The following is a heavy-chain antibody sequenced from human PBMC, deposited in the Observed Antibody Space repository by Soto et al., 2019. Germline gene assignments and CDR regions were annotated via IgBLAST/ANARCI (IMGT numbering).Heavy chain of an antibody. V-gene: IGHV4-31*03. CDR2: IYYSGST. Sequence: SSETLSFTCTVSGGSISSGGYYWSWIRQHPGKGLEWIGYIYYSGSTYYNPSLKSRVTISVDTSKNQFSLKLSSVTAADTAVYYCATVVAATYYFDYWGQGTLVTVSS. D-gene: IGHD2-15*01. CDR1: GGSISSGGYY. J-gene: IGHJ4*02. CDR3: ATVVAATYYFDY.